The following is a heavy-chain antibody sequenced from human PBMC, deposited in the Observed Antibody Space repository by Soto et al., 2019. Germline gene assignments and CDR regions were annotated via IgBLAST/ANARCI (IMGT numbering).Heavy chain of an antibody. Sequence: EVQLVESGGGLVKPGGSLRLSCAASGFTFSSYSMNWVRQAPGKGLEWVSSISSSSSYIYYADSVKGPFNIYRDNAKNSLYLQMNSLRAEDTAVYYCARDSHDAITMVRGVIDYWGQGTLVTVSS. V-gene: IGHV3-21*01. CDR1: GFTFSSYS. D-gene: IGHD3-10*01. CDR2: ISSSSSYI. CDR3: ARDSHDAITMVRGVIDY. J-gene: IGHJ4*02.